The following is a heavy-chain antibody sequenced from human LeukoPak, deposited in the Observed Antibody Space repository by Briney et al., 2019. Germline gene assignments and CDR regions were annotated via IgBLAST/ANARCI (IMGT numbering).Heavy chain of an antibody. CDR1: GFTFNYAW. J-gene: IGHJ6*02. D-gene: IGHD1-7*01. CDR3: TTDEDWNYARKDV. CDR2: TVSEIDGGTT. Sequence: RGSLRLSCAASGFTFNYAWMSWVRQVPGKGLEWVGQTVSEIDGGTTDYAAPVKGRFTISRDDSKSTLYLQMNSLKIEDTAVYYCTTDEDWNYARKDVWGQGATVIVSS. V-gene: IGHV3-15*04.